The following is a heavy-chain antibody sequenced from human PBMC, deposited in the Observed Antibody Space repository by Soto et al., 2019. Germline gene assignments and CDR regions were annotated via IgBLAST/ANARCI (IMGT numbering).Heavy chain of an antibody. CDR1: GGSISSGDYY. J-gene: IGHJ3*02. CDR2: IYNSGST. Sequence: SETLSLTCTVSGGSISSGDYYWNWNRQPPGKGLEWIGFIYNSGSTYYNPSLKSRVTISVDTSKNQFSLKLTSVTAADTAVYYCARNDYDYVWESPGGDAFDIWGQGTLVTVSS. V-gene: IGHV4-30-4*01. CDR3: ARNDYDYVWESPGGDAFDI. D-gene: IGHD3-16*01.